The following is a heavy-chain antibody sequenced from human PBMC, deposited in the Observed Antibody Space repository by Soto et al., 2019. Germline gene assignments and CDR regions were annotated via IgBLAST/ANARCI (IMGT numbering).Heavy chain of an antibody. V-gene: IGHV4-4*02. Sequence: SETLSLTCAVSGDPISSSKWCTWVRQTPGKGLEWIGKIDQNGITNYDPSLESRVTILKDNSKNQLSLKLTSVTAVDSAVYYCARLNRDYYYYGMDVWGQGATVTVSS. CDR3: ARLNRDYYYYGMDV. CDR2: IDQNGIT. CDR1: GDPISSSKW. J-gene: IGHJ6*02.